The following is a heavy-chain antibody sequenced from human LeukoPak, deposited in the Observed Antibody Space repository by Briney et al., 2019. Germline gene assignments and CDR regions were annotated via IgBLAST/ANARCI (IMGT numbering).Heavy chain of an antibody. CDR2: IFHSGSA. CDR1: GGSINSSNW. D-gene: IGHD5-12*01. CDR3: ARDRNSNLRLGF. J-gene: IGHJ4*02. V-gene: IGHV4-4*02. Sequence: PSETQSLTCAVSGGSINSSNWWSWVRQPPGKGLEWIGQIFHSGSANYNPPLKSRVTMSVDKSNNQFSLRLSSVTAADTAVYYCARDRNSNLRLGFWGQGALVTVSS.